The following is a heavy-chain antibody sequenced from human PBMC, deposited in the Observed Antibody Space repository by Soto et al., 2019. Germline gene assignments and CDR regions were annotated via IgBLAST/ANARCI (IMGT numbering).Heavy chain of an antibody. J-gene: IGHJ4*02. CDR1: GFTFSSYA. CDR2: ISYDGSNK. D-gene: IGHD3-3*01. CDR3: ASKDDLWSGPPPY. V-gene: IGHV3-30-3*01. Sequence: QVQLVESGGGVVQPGRSLRLSCAASGFTFSSYAMHWVRQAPGKGLEWVAVISYDGSNKYYADSVKGRFTISRDNSKNTLYLQMNSLRAEDTAVYYCASKDDLWSGPPPYWGQGTLVTVSS.